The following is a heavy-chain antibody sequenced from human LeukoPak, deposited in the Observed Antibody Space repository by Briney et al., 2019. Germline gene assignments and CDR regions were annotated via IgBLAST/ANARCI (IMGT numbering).Heavy chain of an antibody. CDR1: GGSITNYY. D-gene: IGHD3-9*01. V-gene: IGHV4-59*01. J-gene: IGHJ5*02. CDR3: ARGGYDILTGYGSFDP. CDR2: SYYSGTT. Sequence: ETLSLTCTVSGGSITNYYWSWIRQPPGKGLEWIGYSYYSGTTNYNPSLKSRVTISVDTSKNQFSLKLSSVTTADTAVYYCARGGYDILTGYGSFDPWGQGTLVSVSS.